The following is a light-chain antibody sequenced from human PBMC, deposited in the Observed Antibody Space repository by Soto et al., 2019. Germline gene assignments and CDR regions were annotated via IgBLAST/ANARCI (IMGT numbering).Light chain of an antibody. CDR3: CSYGGATTYV. V-gene: IGLV2-23*01. CDR2: EGV. J-gene: IGLJ1*01. Sequence: QSALTQPASVAGSPGQSITISCSGTSSNIGGYNIVSWYQQHPGKAPKVIIYEGVKRPSGVSDRFSGSTSGVTASLTISVLQAEDEAEYYCCSYGGATTYVFGSGTKVTVL. CDR1: SSNIGGYNI.